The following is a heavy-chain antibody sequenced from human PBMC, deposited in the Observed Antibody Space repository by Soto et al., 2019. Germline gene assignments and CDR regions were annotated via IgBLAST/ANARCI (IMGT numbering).Heavy chain of an antibody. CDR1: GYSFTSYW. CDR2: IDPSDSYT. D-gene: IGHD2-8*02. V-gene: IGHV5-10-1*01. Sequence: PGESLKICCKGPGYSFTSYWISRVRQMPGKGLEWMGRIDPSDSYTNYSPSFQGHVTISADKSISTAYLQWSSLKASDTAMYYCARHEGDGYWYYFDYWGQGTLVTVSS. CDR3: ARHEGDGYWYYFDY. J-gene: IGHJ4*02.